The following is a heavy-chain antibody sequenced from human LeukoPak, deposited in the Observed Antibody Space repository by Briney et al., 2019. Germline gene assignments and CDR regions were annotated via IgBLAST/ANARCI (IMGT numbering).Heavy chain of an antibody. CDR1: GFTFSSYG. CDR3: AKDASTGGADYYFDY. J-gene: IGHJ4*02. D-gene: IGHD1-14*01. CDR2: ISYDGRNK. Sequence: GGSLRLSCAASGFTFSSYGMHWVRQAPGKGLEWVAVISYDGRNKYIADAVKGRFTISRDNSKNTLYLQMSSLRAEDTAVYYCAKDASTGGADYYFDYWGQGTLVTVSS. V-gene: IGHV3-30*18.